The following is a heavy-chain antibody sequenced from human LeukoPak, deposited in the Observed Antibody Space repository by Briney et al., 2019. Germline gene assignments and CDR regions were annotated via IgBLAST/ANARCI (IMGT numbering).Heavy chain of an antibody. Sequence: SETLSLTCTVSGGSISGYYWSWIGQPPGKGLNWMGYIHSSGRANYNPSLKGRVTISIDASKNQFSLELTSVTAADTAVNYCGREGTTVTHFDYWGQGTRVTVSS. D-gene: IGHD4-11*01. V-gene: IGHV4-59*01. CDR1: GGSISGYY. CDR2: IHSSGRA. CDR3: GREGTTVTHFDY. J-gene: IGHJ4*02.